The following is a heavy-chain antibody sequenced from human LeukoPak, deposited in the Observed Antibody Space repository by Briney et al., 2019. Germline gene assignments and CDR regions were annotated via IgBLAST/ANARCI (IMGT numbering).Heavy chain of an antibody. CDR1: GFTFRDYG. J-gene: IGHJ4*02. V-gene: IGHV3-49*04. CDR2: IRGRIYGGAP. Sequence: PGRSLRLSCLTSGFTFRDYGLGWVRQAPGMGLEWVSFIRGRIYGGAPEYAASVRGRFSVSRDDSESIAYLQMNNLKSEDTAVYYCARGQTVSGAKYYFDFWSPGTLVTVSS. CDR3: ARGQTVSGAKYYFDF. D-gene: IGHD3-10*01.